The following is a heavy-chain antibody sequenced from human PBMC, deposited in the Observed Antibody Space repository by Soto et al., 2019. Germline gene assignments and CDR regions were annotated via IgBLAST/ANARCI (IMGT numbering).Heavy chain of an antibody. J-gene: IGHJ4*01. D-gene: IGHD1-1*01. V-gene: IGHV3-33*06. Sequence: WGSLRLSCVSSGFFLRDFGMHWVRQAPGKGLEWVSVIWYDGSNTYQGESVKGRFTMSRDISKNTLYLQMDSLRPEDTAVYYTANATAGEWHSLDGWGHGTLVTVSS. CDR1: GFFLRDFG. CDR3: ANATAGEWHSLDG. CDR2: IWYDGSNT.